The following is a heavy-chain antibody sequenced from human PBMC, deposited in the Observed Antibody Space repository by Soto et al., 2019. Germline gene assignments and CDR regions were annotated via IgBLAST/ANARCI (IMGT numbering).Heavy chain of an antibody. J-gene: IGHJ4*02. CDR3: ARGSSRWDY. V-gene: IGHV4-4*07. D-gene: IGHD6-13*01. CDR1: GGSISSFY. Sequence: VSGGSISSFYWSWIRQPAGKGLEWIGRIYSGGRNNYNPSLKSRVTMSVDTSKNQFSLRLSSVTAADKAMYYCARGSSRWDYWGQGPLVTVYS. CDR2: IYSGGRN.